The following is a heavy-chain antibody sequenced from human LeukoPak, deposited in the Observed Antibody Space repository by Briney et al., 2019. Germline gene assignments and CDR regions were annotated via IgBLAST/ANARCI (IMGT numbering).Heavy chain of an antibody. Sequence: SSQTLSLTCTVSGGSISSGSYYWSWIRQPAGKGLEWIGRIYTSGSTNYNPSLKSRVTISVDTSKNQFSLKLSSVTAADTAVYYCARQEVRYYDSSGYLPNHPDIWGQGTMVTVSS. J-gene: IGHJ3*02. V-gene: IGHV4-61*02. CDR3: ARQEVRYYDSSGYLPNHPDI. D-gene: IGHD3-22*01. CDR2: IYTSGST. CDR1: GGSISSGSYY.